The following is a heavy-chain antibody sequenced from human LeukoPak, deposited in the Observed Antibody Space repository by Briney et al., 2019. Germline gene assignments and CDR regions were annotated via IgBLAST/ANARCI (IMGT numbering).Heavy chain of an antibody. CDR1: GFTFSDFY. CDR2: ITDSGDTV. V-gene: IGHV3-11*01. CDR3: ARTPWLQLECWFDT. D-gene: IGHD5-24*01. J-gene: IGHJ5*02. Sequence: NPGGSLRLSCAASGFTFSDFYMSWIRQAPGKGLEWLSYITDSGDTVSYAGSVKGRFTISRDNAKNSLYLQMNSLRADDTAVYYCARTPWLQLECWFDTWGQGTLVTVSS.